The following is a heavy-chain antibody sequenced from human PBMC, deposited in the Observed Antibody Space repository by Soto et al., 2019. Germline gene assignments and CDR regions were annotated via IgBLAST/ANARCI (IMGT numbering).Heavy chain of an antibody. D-gene: IGHD5-18*01. CDR2: IDWDDDN. V-gene: IGHV2-70*01. CDR1: GFSLNTTGMC. Sequence: SGPTLVNPTHTLTLSCTFSGFSLNTTGMCVSWIRQPPGKPLEWLALIDWDDDNEYSTSLKTRLTISKDTSKNQVVLTMTNMEPVDTATYYCARESGYTYGLDGYYYYGLDVWGQGTTVTVSS. CDR3: ARESGYTYGLDGYYYYGLDV. J-gene: IGHJ6*02.